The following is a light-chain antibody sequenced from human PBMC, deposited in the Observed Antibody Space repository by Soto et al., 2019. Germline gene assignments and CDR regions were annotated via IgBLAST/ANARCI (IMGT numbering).Light chain of an antibody. CDR3: QQYGRSPAIT. Sequence: EIVLTQSPGTLSLSPGERATLSCRASQSVSSSYLAWYQQKPGQAPRLLIYGASSSATGIPERFSGSGSGTDFTRTSSRLEPEDFAVYYWQQYGRSPAITCGKGTRLEIK. V-gene: IGKV3-20*01. CDR1: QSVSSSY. J-gene: IGKJ5*01. CDR2: GAS.